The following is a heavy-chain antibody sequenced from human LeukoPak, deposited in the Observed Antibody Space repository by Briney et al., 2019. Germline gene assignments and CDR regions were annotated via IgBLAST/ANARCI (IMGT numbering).Heavy chain of an antibody. J-gene: IGHJ6*02. CDR2: ISGSGGST. CDR1: GFTFSSYA. CDR3: AKFDGSGSFFGYYYYYGMDV. V-gene: IGHV3-23*01. D-gene: IGHD3-10*01. Sequence: PGGSLRLSCAASGFTFSSYAMSWVRQAPGKGLEWVSAISGSGGSTYYADSVKGRFTISRDNSKNTLYLQMNSLRAEDTAVYYCAKFDGSGSFFGYYYYYGMDVWGQGTTVTVSS.